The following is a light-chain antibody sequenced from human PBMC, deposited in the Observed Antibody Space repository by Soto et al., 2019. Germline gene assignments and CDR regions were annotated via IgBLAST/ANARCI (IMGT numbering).Light chain of an antibody. CDR3: AAWDDSLNGPV. Sequence: QSVLTQPPSASGTPGQRVTISCSGSSSNVGSNAVNWYQHLPGTAPKLLIYTNNQRPSGVPDRFSGSTSGTSASLAISGLQSEDDADFYWAAWDDSLNGPVFGGGTKLTVL. CDR1: SSNVGSNA. V-gene: IGLV1-44*01. J-gene: IGLJ2*01. CDR2: TNN.